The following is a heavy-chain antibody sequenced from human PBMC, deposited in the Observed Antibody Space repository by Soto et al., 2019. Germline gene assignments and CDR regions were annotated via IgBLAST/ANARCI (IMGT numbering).Heavy chain of an antibody. CDR3: AQNPNDYAGPLYYYGLDV. CDR2: IFWNEEK. Sequence: LTQPLTLTCNVYGISLTNDRVGVTWIRQPPGKTLEWLAHIFWNEEKCYTAYRKGRLTLSKDTYKSQHVLTVANVCTVYKATYYCAQNPNDYAGPLYYYGLDVWGQGTPVTVSS. V-gene: IGHV2-26*01. CDR1: GISLTNDRVG. J-gene: IGHJ6*02. D-gene: IGHD4-17*01.